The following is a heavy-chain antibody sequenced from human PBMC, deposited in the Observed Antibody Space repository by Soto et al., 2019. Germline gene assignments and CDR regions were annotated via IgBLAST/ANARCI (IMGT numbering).Heavy chain of an antibody. J-gene: IGHJ4*02. CDR2: IFSNDEK. CDR3: ARRSSSSYYYFDY. D-gene: IGHD6-6*01. CDR1: GFSLSNARMG. V-gene: IGHV2-26*01. Sequence: DSGPTLVNPTETLTLTCTVSGFSLSNARMGVSWIRQRPGKALEWLAHIFSNDEKSYSTSLKSRLTISKDTSKSQVVLTMTNMDPVDTATYYCARRSSSSYYYFDYWGQGTLVTVSS.